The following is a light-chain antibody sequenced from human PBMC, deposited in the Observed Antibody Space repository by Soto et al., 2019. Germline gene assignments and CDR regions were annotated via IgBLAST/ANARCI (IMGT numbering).Light chain of an antibody. CDR3: QLYGSSPWT. Sequence: EIVLTQSPGTLSLPPEERATLSCRASQSVSSSYLAWYQQKPGQAPRLLIYGASSRATGIPDWFSGSGSGTDFTLTISRLEPEDFAVYYCQLYGSSPWTFGQGTKVEIK. J-gene: IGKJ1*01. CDR2: GAS. CDR1: QSVSSSY. V-gene: IGKV3-20*01.